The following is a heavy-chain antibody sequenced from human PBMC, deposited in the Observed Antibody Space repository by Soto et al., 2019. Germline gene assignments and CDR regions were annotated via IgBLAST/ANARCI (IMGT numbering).Heavy chain of an antibody. J-gene: IGHJ6*03. CDR1: GFTFSSYG. CDR3: ARWKSYGDLYYYYYMDV. Sequence: GGSLRLSCAASGFTFSSYGMHWVRQAPGKGLEWVAVIWYDGSNKYYADSVKGRFTISRDNSKNTLYLQMNSLRAEDTAVYYCARWKSYGDLYYYYYMDVWGKGTTVTVSS. CDR2: IWYDGSNK. V-gene: IGHV3-33*01. D-gene: IGHD3-16*01.